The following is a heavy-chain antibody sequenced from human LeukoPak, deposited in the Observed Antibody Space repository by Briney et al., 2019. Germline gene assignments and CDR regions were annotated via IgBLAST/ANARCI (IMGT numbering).Heavy chain of an antibody. CDR1: GFTLSDYT. D-gene: IGHD3-10*01. CDR3: ARVAPEGSGASDY. CDR2: ITGGDIYI. Sequence: TGGSLRLSCAASGFTLSDYTMNWVRQAPGKGLEWISSITGGDIYIYYADSVKGRFTISRHNAKNSLYVQMNSLRAEDTAVYYCARVAPEGSGASDYWGQGTLVTVSS. J-gene: IGHJ4*02. V-gene: IGHV3-21*01.